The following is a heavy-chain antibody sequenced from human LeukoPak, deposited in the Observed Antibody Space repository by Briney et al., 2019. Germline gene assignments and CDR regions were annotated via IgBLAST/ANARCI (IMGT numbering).Heavy chain of an antibody. D-gene: IGHD2-2*01. V-gene: IGHV3-7*01. J-gene: IGHJ4*02. CDR3: GRLAHNAWYAIDF. CDR2: ILPDGSQK. CDR1: GFNFILFS. Sequence: GGSLRLSCTASGFNFILFSMNWVRQAPGKGLEWLANILPDGSQKYYVDSVKGRFTISRDNPKNSLYLQINNLRAEDTAVYYCGRLAHNAWYAIDFWGQGTLVTVSS.